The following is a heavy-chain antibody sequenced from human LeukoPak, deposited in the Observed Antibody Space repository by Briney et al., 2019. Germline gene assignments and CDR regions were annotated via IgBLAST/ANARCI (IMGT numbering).Heavy chain of an antibody. CDR3: ARGYCSGGSCYPADYFDY. CDR1: KFTFNNYD. J-gene: IGHJ4*02. CDR2: ISSSSSYI. D-gene: IGHD2-15*01. V-gene: IGHV3-21*01. Sequence: GGSLRLSCAASKFTFNNYDMSWVRQAPGKGLEWVSSISSSSSYIYYADSVKGRFTISRDNAKNSLYLQMNSLRAEDTAVYYCARGYCSGGSCYPADYFDYWGQGTLVTVSS.